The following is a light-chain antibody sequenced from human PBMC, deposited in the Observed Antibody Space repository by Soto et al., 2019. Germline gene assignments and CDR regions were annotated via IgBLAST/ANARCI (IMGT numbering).Light chain of an antibody. CDR2: EVS. J-gene: IGLJ1*01. Sequence: QSALTQPASVSGSAGQSITISCTGTSSDVSGYNYVSWYQQHPGKAPKLMIYEVSNRPSGVSNRFSGSKSGNTASLTISGLQAEDEADYYCSSYTSTYTPLYLFGTGTKVTLL. V-gene: IGLV2-14*01. CDR3: SSYTSTYTPLYL. CDR1: SSDVSGYNY.